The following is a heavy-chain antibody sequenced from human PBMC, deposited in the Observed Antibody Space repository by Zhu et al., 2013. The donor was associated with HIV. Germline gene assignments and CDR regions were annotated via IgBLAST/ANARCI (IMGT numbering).Heavy chain of an antibody. CDR2: INPSGGST. Sequence: QVQLVQSGAEVKKPGASVKVSCKASGYTFTSYYMHWVRRAPGQGLEWMGIINPSGGSTSYAQKFQGRVTMTRDTSTSTVYMELSSLRSEDTAVYYCARVVQSRGYDYWGQGTLVTVSS. CDR1: GYTFTSYY. J-gene: IGHJ4*02. CDR3: ARVVQSRGYDY. D-gene: IGHD3-22*01. V-gene: IGHV1-46*01.